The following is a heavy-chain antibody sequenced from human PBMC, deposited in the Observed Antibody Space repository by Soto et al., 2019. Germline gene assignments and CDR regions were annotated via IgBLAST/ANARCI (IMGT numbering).Heavy chain of an antibody. Sequence: GESLKISCKGSGYSFTSYWIGWVRQMPGKGLEWMGIIYPGDSDTRYSPSFQGQVTISAGKSISTAYLQWSSLKASDTAMYYCARRGLPTYYYYGMDVWGQGTTVTVSS. CDR1: GYSFTSYW. CDR3: ARRGLPTYYYYGMDV. V-gene: IGHV5-51*01. CDR2: IYPGDSDT. D-gene: IGHD2-21*02. J-gene: IGHJ6*02.